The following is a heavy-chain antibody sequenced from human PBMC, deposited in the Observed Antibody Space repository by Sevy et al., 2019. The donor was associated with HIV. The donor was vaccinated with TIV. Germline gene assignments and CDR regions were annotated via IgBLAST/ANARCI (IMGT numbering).Heavy chain of an antibody. CDR3: AREVLRGVIRDYFDF. CDR1: GFSFSDYY. V-gene: IGHV3-11*01. CDR2: ISSSGDST. D-gene: IGHD3-10*01. Sequence: GGSLRLSCAASGFSFSDYYMNWIRQAPGKGLECISYISSSGDSTYYADSVKGRFTISMDNAKNSVYLQMNNLRADDTAVYFCAREVLRGVIRDYFDFWGQGTLVTVSS. J-gene: IGHJ4*02.